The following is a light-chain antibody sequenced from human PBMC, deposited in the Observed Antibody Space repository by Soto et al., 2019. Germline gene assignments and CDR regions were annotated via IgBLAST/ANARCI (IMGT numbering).Light chain of an antibody. CDR2: DVS. CDR3: ISFTTRATYV. CDR1: SSDVGNSDY. V-gene: IGLV2-14*01. J-gene: IGLJ1*01. Sequence: QSALTQPASVSGSPGQSITISCTGTSSDVGNSDYVSWYQQHPGKVPKLMIYDVSNRPSGVSNRFSGSKSSNTASLTISGLQAEDEADYYCISFTTRATYVFGTGTGSPS.